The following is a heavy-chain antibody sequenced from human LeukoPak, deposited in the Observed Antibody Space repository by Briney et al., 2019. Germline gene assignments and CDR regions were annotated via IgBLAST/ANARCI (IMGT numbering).Heavy chain of an antibody. CDR3: AKKLFSGDGGGFDI. Sequence: GGSLRLSCAASEFTFSNYAMTWVRQAPGKGLKWVSTISGSGIATYYADSVKGRSTISRDNSKNTLYLQMNGLRAEDTAVYYCAKKLFSGDGGGFDIWGQGTMVTVSS. J-gene: IGHJ3*02. D-gene: IGHD3-10*02. V-gene: IGHV3-23*01. CDR1: EFTFSNYA. CDR2: ISGSGIAT.